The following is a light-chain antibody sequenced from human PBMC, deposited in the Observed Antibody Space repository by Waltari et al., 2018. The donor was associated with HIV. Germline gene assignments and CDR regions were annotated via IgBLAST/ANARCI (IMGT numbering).Light chain of an antibody. CDR1: QTVLYSSNNKNY. V-gene: IGKV4-1*01. CDR2: WAS. CDR3: QEYYRTPLT. Sequence: DIVMTQSPDSLAVSLGERATINCKSSQTVLYSSNNKNYLAWYQQKPGQPPKLLIYWASTRESGVPDRFNGSGSGTDFTLTISSLQAEDVAVYYCQEYYRTPLTFGGGTKVEIK. J-gene: IGKJ4*01.